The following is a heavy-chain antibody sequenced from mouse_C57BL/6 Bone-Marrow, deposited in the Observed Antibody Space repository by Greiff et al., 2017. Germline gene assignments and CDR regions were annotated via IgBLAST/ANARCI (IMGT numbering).Heavy chain of an antibody. D-gene: IGHD1-1*01. J-gene: IGHJ4*01. CDR1: GYTFTDYE. CDR3: TRGPSTVVATDYAMDY. V-gene: IGHV1-15*01. CDR2: IDPETGGT. Sequence: QVQLKESGAELVRPGASVTLSCKASGYTFTDYEMHWVKQTPVPGLEWIGAIDPETGGTAYNQKLTGKAILTADKSSSTAYMVLRSLTSEDSAVYYCTRGPSTVVATDYAMDYGGIGTSGTV.